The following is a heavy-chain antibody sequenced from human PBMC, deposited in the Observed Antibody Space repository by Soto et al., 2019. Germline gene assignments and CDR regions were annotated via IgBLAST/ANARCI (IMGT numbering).Heavy chain of an antibody. CDR1: GYTFTSYD. CDR2: MSPNSGNT. J-gene: IGHJ6*03. CDR3: ALSNILTGYYSYYYYYYMDV. V-gene: IGHV1-8*01. D-gene: IGHD3-9*01. Sequence: GASVKVSCKASGYTFTSYDINWVRQATGQGLEWMGWMSPNSGNTGYAQKFQGRVTMTRNTSISTAYMELSSLRSEDTAVYYCALSNILTGYYSYYYYYYMDVWGKGTTVTVSS.